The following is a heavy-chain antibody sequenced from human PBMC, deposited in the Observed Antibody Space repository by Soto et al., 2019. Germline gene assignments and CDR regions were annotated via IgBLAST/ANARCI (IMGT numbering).Heavy chain of an antibody. CDR1: GGSLSYNV. CDR2: VIPFSGTT. CDR3: ATDRRDILTGYLRGGMDV. V-gene: IGHV1-69*06. D-gene: IGHD3-9*01. J-gene: IGHJ6*02. Sequence: ASVKVSCKASGGSLSYNVISWVRQVPGQGLEWMGGVIPFSGTTTYAQKFQDRVTITEDKSASSAYMELRSLRSEDTAVYYCATDRRDILTGYLRGGMDVWGQGTTVTVSS.